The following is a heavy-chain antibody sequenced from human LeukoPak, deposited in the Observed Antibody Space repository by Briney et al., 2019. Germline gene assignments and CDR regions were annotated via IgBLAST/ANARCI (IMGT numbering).Heavy chain of an antibody. D-gene: IGHD6-6*01. J-gene: IGHJ4*02. CDR1: GGSISSYY. CDR3: AREPQLGPFDY. CDR2: IYTSGRT. Sequence: SETLSLTCTVSGGSISSYYWSWIRQPAGKGLEWIGRIYTSGRTNYNPSLKSRVTISVDTTKKQFSLKLSSVTAAVPAVYYCAREPQLGPFDYWGQGTLVTVSS. V-gene: IGHV4-4*07.